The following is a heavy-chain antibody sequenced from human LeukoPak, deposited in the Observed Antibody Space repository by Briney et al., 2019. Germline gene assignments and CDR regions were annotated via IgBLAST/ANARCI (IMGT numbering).Heavy chain of an antibody. CDR2: ISGRSTRT. D-gene: IGHD4-17*01. J-gene: IGHJ4*02. Sequence: GGSLRLSCAASGFTFSTYAMTWVRQAPGKGLEWVSGISGRSTRTHYADSVKGRFTISRDNSKNTVYLQMNSLRAEDTAICYCAKDPDYGDYYFDFWGRGTLVTVSS. CDR1: GFTFSTYA. V-gene: IGHV3-23*01. CDR3: AKDPDYGDYYFDF.